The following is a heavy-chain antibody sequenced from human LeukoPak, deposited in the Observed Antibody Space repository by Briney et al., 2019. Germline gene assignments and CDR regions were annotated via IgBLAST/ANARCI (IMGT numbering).Heavy chain of an antibody. CDR3: ARGYYYDGSGYYPPFDY. V-gene: IGHV3-53*01. J-gene: IGHJ4*02. CDR1: GFTVSSNY. Sequence: PGGPLRLSCAASGFTVSSNYMSWVRQAPGKGLEWVSVIYSGGSTYYADSVKGRFTISRDNSKNTLYLQMNSLRAEDTAVYYCARGYYYDGSGYYPPFDYWGQGTLVTVSS. D-gene: IGHD3-22*01. CDR2: IYSGGST.